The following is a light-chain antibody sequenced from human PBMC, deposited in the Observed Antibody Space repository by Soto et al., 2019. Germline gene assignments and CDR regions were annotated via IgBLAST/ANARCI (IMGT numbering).Light chain of an antibody. CDR3: CSYATSSTLV. CDR2: EVS. CDR1: SSDVGSYNL. J-gene: IGLJ3*02. Sequence: QSALTQPASVSGSPGQSITLSCTGTSSDVGSYNLVSWYQQHPGKAPKLMIYEVSKRPSGVSNRCSASKSGNTASLTISGLQAEDEADYYCCSYATSSTLVFGGGTKLTVL. V-gene: IGLV2-23*02.